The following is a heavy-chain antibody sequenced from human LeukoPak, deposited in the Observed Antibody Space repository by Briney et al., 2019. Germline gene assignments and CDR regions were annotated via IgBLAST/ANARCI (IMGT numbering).Heavy chain of an antibody. V-gene: IGHV1-18*01. D-gene: IGHD2-15*01. CDR2: ISAYNGNT. CDR1: GYTFTSYG. J-gene: IGHJ3*02. CDR3: AGEYCSGGSCYPTDAFDI. Sequence: ASVKVSCKASGYTFTSYGISWVRQAPGQGLEWMGWISAYNGNTNYAQKLQGRVTMTTDTSTTTAYMELRSLRSDDTAVYYCAGEYCSGGSCYPTDAFDIWGQGTMVTVSS.